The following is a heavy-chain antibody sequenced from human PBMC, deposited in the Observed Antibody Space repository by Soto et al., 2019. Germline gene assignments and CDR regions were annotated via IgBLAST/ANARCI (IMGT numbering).Heavy chain of an antibody. D-gene: IGHD4-17*01. Sequence: PGGFLRLSCTASGFMFGSYWMTWVRHVPGKGLQWVANIKRDGSEKYYVDFVKGRFTISRDNADNSVFLDMNNLRVDDTATYYCARVRATDYEIDYWGQGALVTVSS. J-gene: IGHJ4*02. CDR3: ARVRATDYEIDY. V-gene: IGHV3-7*03. CDR2: IKRDGSEK. CDR1: GFMFGSYW.